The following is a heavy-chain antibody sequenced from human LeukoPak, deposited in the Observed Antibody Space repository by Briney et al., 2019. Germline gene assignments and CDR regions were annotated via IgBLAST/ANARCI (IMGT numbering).Heavy chain of an antibody. J-gene: IGHJ4*02. D-gene: IGHD1-1*01. CDR3: ARGYNWGLEDY. CDR1: GGSISSYY. Sequence: NPSETLSLTCTVSGGSISSYYWSWIRQPPGKGLEWIGYIYYSGSTNYNPSLKSRVTISVDTSKNQFSLKLSSVTAADTAVYYCARGYNWGLEDYWGQGTLVTVSS. CDR2: IYYSGST. V-gene: IGHV4-59*08.